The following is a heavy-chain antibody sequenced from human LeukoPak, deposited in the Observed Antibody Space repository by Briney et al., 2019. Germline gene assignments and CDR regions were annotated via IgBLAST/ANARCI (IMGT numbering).Heavy chain of an antibody. V-gene: IGHV1-2*02. CDR2: INPNSGGT. CDR3: ARTRPGSTSGKVFGHWFDP. J-gene: IGHJ5*02. D-gene: IGHD2-8*01. CDR1: GYTFTGYY. Sequence: ASVKVSCKASGYTFTGYYMHWVRQAPGQGLEWMGWINPNSGGTNYAQKFQGRVTMTRDTSISTAYMELSRLRSDDTAVYYCARTRPGSTSGKVFGHWFDPWGQGTLITVSS.